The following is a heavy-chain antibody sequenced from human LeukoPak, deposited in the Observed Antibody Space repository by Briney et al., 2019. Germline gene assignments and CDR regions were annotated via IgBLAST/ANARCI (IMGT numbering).Heavy chain of an antibody. Sequence: SGPTLVKPTQTLTLTCTFSGFSLSTSGVGVGWIRQPPGKALEWLALIYWDDDKRYSPSLKSRLTITKDTSKNQVVLTMTDMDPVDTATYYCARASSGYYKDYWGQGTLVTVSS. CDR3: ARASSGYYKDY. D-gene: IGHD3-22*01. CDR1: GFSLSTSGVG. V-gene: IGHV2-5*02. CDR2: IYWDDDK. J-gene: IGHJ4*02.